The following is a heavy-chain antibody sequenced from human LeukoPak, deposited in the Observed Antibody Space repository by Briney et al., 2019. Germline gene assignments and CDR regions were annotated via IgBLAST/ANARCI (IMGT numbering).Heavy chain of an antibody. CDR2: ISYDGSNK. J-gene: IGHJ6*03. V-gene: IGHV3-30*03. CDR3: ARVVGYYYYYMDV. Sequence: GGSLRLSCAASGFTFSTYWMTWVRQAPGKGLEWVAVISYDGSNKYYADSVKGRFTISRDNSKNTLYLQMNSLRAEDTAVYYCARVVGYYYYYMDVWGKGTTVTVSS. CDR1: GFTFSTYW. D-gene: IGHD2-21*01.